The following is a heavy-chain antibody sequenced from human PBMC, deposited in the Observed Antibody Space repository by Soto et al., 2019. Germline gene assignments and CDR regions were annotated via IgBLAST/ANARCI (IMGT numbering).Heavy chain of an antibody. CDR3: ARSVNYYDRGAGWIDP. Sequence: QVQLVESRGGVVQPGTSLRLACVASGFTFSVFAMHWVRQAPGKGLEWVAIIWYDGSDKYYADSVKGRFTISRDNSKSTLFLDMESLRAEDTAVYYCARSVNYYDRGAGWIDPWGQGTLVTVSS. V-gene: IGHV3-33*01. J-gene: IGHJ5*02. CDR1: GFTFSVFA. CDR2: IWYDGSDK. D-gene: IGHD3-22*01.